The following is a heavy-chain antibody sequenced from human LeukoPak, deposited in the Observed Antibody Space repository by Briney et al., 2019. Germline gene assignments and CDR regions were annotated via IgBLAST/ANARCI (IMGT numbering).Heavy chain of an antibody. CDR3: ARELTYADY. V-gene: IGHV4-30-4*01. Sequence: SETLSLTCDVSGGSITNYYWSWIRQPPGKGLEWIGYIYYSGSTYYNPSLKSRVTMSVDTSKNQFSLKLSSVTAADTAVYYCARELTYADYWGQGTLVTVSS. CDR2: IYYSGST. D-gene: IGHD4/OR15-4a*01. CDR1: GGSITNYY. J-gene: IGHJ4*02.